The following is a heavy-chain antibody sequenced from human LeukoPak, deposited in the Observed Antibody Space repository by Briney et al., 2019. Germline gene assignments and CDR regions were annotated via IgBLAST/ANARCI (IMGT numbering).Heavy chain of an antibody. D-gene: IGHD1-26*01. Sequence: SETLSLTCAVYGGSFSGYYWSWIRQPPGKGLEWIGEINHSGSANYNPSLKSRVTKSVDTSKNQFSLKLSSVTAADTAVYYCARGWDDYWGQGTLVTVSS. CDR3: ARGWDDY. CDR1: GGSFSGYY. V-gene: IGHV4-34*01. CDR2: INHSGSA. J-gene: IGHJ4*02.